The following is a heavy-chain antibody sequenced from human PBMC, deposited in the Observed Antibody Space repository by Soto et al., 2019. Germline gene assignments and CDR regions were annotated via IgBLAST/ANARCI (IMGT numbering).Heavy chain of an antibody. Sequence: SETLSLTCNVTGGSINSAGYYWSWIRQVPGKGLEWIGYIFYSGSAYYPPSLKSRASISVDRSKNQFSLKVNSVTAADTAVYYCARAPIGSGSNYYFEHWGRGALVTVSS. D-gene: IGHD3-10*01. J-gene: IGHJ4*02. CDR2: IFYSGSA. CDR3: ARAPIGSGSNYYFEH. V-gene: IGHV4-31*03. CDR1: GGSINSAGYY.